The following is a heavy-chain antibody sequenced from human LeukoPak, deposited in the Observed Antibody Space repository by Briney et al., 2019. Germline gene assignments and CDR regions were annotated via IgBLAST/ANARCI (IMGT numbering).Heavy chain of an antibody. D-gene: IGHD6-13*01. CDR1: GGSISSYY. CDR3: AREIYSSSWYVAPFDY. CDR2: IYYSGST. V-gene: IGHV4-59*08. J-gene: IGHJ4*02. Sequence: SETLSLTCTVSGGSISSYYWSWIRQPPGKGLEWIGYIYYSGSTNYNPSLKSRVTISVDTYKNQFSLKLSSVTAADTAVYYCAREIYSSSWYVAPFDYWGQGTLVTVSS.